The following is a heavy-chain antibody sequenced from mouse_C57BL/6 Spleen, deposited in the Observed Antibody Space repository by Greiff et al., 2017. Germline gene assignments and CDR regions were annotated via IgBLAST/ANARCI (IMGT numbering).Heavy chain of an antibody. CDR2: INPSTGGT. V-gene: IGHV1-42*01. D-gene: IGHD2-1*01. CDR1: GYSFTGYY. CDR3: GREGNYGGGFAY. Sequence: EVQLQQSGPELVKPGASVTISCKASGYSFTGYYMNWVKQSPEKSLEWIGEINPSTGGTTYNQKFKSQATLTVDQSSSPASMQLKSLTSEDAAVYCGGREGNYGGGFAYWGQGTLVTVSA. J-gene: IGHJ3*01.